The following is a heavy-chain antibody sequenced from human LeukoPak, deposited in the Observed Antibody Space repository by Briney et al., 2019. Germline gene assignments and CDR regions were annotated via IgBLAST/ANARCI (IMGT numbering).Heavy chain of an antibody. Sequence: GGSLRLSCAASGFTFSSYAMHWVRQAPGKGLEWVAVISYDGSNKYYADSVKGRFTISRDNSKNTLYLQMNSLRAEDTAVYYCARDQNPHGSGYQVDYWGQGTLVTVSS. CDR2: ISYDGSNK. V-gene: IGHV3-30*04. CDR3: ARDQNPHGSGYQVDY. D-gene: IGHD3-22*01. J-gene: IGHJ4*02. CDR1: GFTFSSYA.